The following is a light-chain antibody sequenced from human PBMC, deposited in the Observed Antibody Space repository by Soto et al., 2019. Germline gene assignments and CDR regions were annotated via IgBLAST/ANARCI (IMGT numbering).Light chain of an antibody. V-gene: IGKV1-12*01. CDR3: QQVATFPLT. Sequence: DIHMTQSPSSVSASVGDRVTITCRASQGVSSWLAWYQQKPGKAPKLLIYTVSSLRSGVPSRFRGSGSGTQFTLTISSLQAEDSATYYCQQVATFPLTFGGGTNVEI. CDR2: TVS. J-gene: IGKJ4*01. CDR1: QGVSSW.